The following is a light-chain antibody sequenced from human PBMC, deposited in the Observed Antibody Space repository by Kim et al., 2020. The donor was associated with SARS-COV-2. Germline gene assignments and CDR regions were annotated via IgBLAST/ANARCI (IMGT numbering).Light chain of an antibody. J-gene: IGKJ1*01. CDR1: QGISNF. CDR3: QNYNGAPWT. Sequence: DIQMTQSPSSLSASVGDRVTITCRADQGISNFFAWYQQRPGQAPKLLIYATSALHSGVPSRFSGSKSGTHFTLTIDSLQPEDFATYYCQNYNGAPWTFDQGTKVDIK. CDR2: ATS. V-gene: IGKV1-27*01.